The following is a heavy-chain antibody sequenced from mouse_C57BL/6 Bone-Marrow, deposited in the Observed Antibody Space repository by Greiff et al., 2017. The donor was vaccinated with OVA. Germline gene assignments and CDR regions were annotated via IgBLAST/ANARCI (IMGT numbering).Heavy chain of an antibody. V-gene: IGHV5-12*01. CDR2: ISNGGGST. CDR3: ARLDAMDY. Sequence: EVQLVESGGGLVQPGGSLKLSCSASGFTFSDFYMYWIRQTPEKRLEWVAYISNGGGSTYSPDTVKGRFTISRDNAKNTLYLQMSRLKSEDTAMYYCARLDAMDYWGQGTSVTVSS. J-gene: IGHJ4*01. CDR1: GFTFSDFY.